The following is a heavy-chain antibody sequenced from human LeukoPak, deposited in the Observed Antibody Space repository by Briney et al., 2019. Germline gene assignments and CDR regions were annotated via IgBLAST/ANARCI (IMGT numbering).Heavy chain of an antibody. CDR1: GGSISSYY. J-gene: IGHJ4*02. CDR3: ARLLNYGSGTLD. V-gene: IGHV4-59*01. Sequence: SETLSLTCTVSGGSISSYYWSWIRQPPGKGLEWIGYIYYSGSTNYNPSLKSRVTISVDTSENQFSLKMSSVTAADTAVYYCARLLNYGSGTLDWGQGTLVTVSS. CDR2: IYYSGST. D-gene: IGHD3-10*01.